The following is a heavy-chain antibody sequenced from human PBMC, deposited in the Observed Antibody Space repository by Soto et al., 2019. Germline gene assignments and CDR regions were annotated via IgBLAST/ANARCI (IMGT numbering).Heavy chain of an antibody. CDR2: INPSGGST. Sequence: QVQLVQSGAEVKKPGASVKVSCKASGYTFTSYYMHWVRQAPGQGLEWMGIINPSGGSTSYAQKFQGRVTMNRNTSTRTVYMELRRLRSEETAVYYCARVYPSDTRYGYVGNNWFDPWGQGTLVTVSS. V-gene: IGHV1-46*03. D-gene: IGHD5-18*01. CDR1: GYTFTSYY. J-gene: IGHJ5*02. CDR3: ARVYPSDTRYGYVGNNWFDP.